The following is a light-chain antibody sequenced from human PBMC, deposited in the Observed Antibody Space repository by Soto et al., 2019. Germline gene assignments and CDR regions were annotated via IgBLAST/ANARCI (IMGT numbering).Light chain of an antibody. CDR1: QPINIY. V-gene: IGKV1-39*01. CDR2: AAS. J-gene: IGKJ4*01. Sequence: DIQMTQSPSSLSASVGDRVTITFRTSQPINIYLNWYQHKPGKAPKLLIYAASSLQSGVPSRFSGSGSGADFTLTISSLQPEDFATYYCQQSYSAPTFGGGTKVDIK. CDR3: QQSYSAPT.